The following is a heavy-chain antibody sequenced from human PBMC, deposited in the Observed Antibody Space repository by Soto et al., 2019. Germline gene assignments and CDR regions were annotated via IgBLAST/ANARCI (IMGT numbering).Heavy chain of an antibody. D-gene: IGHD3-22*01. CDR2: INHSGST. V-gene: IGHV4-34*01. CDR3: ARGPTLPTTYYYDSSGYGYYFDY. CDR1: GGSFSGYY. Sequence: SETLSLTCAGYGGSFSGYYWSWIRQPPGKGLEWIGEINHSGSTNYNPSLKSRVTISVDTSKNQFSLKLSSVTAADTAVYYCARGPTLPTTYYYDSSGYGYYFDYWGQGTLVTVSS. J-gene: IGHJ4*02.